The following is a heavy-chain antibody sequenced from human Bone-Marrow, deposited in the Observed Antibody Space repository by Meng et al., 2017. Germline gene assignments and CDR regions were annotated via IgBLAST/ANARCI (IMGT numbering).Heavy chain of an antibody. CDR3: NWNDFGDY. D-gene: IGHD1-1*01. Sequence: VELVESGGGLVRAGGSLRLSCAASGFAFSNDWMSWVRQAPGRGLEWVARIKSKTDGETPDYAAPVKGRFTISRDDSKNTLYLQMHSLKTEDTAVYYCNWNDFGDYWGQGALVTVSS. V-gene: IGHV3-15*01. CDR1: GFAFSNDW. CDR2: IKSKTDGETP. J-gene: IGHJ4*02.